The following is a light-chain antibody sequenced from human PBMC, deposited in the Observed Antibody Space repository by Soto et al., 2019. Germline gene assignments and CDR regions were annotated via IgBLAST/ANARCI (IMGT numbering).Light chain of an antibody. J-gene: IGLJ2*01. Sequence: SYELTQPPSVSVAPGKTARIACGGNNIGSKSVHWYQQKPGQAPVLVINYDSDRPSGIPERFSGSNSGNTATLTISRVEAGDEADYYCQVWDSGSEFFGVVFGGGTKLTVL. CDR2: YDS. V-gene: IGLV3-21*04. CDR1: NIGSKS. CDR3: QVWDSGSEFFGVV.